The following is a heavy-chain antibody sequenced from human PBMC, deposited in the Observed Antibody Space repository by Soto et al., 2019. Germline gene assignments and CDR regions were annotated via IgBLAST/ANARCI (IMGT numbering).Heavy chain of an antibody. D-gene: IGHD5-12*01. CDR2: IYYSGST. CDR3: ARKTRWLQLRGFDY. Sequence: SATLSLTCPVSGISISSYYWSWIRQPPGKGLEWIGYIYYSGSTNYNPSLKSRVTISVDTSKNQFSLKLSSVTAADTAVYYCARKTRWLQLRGFDYWGQGTLVTVS. J-gene: IGHJ4*02. V-gene: IGHV4-59*12. CDR1: GISISSYY.